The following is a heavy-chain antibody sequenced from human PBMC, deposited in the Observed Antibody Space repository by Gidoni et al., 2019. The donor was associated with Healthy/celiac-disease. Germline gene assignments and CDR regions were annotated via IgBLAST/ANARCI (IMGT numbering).Heavy chain of an antibody. V-gene: IGHV1-2*04. Sequence: QVQLVQSGAEVKKPGASVKVACKASGYTFTGYYMHWVRQAPGQVLEWMGWINPNSGGTNYAQKFQGWVTMTRDTSISTAYMELSRLRSDDTAVYYCAILGGYSGYDHGDYWGQGTLVTVSS. CDR3: AILGGYSGYDHGDY. CDR1: GYTFTGYY. J-gene: IGHJ4*02. CDR2: INPNSGGT. D-gene: IGHD5-12*01.